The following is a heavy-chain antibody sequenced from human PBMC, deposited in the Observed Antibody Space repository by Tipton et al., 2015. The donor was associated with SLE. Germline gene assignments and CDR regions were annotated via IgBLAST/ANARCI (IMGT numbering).Heavy chain of an antibody. CDR3: AREDSSSWFYTRFDP. D-gene: IGHD2-2*02. CDR2: LHYSGRS. J-gene: IGHJ5*02. V-gene: IGHV4-39*07. Sequence: GLVKPSETLSLNCSVSGDSITSGSYYWVWIRQAPGKGLEWIGRLHYSGRSYYNPSLKSRVTISLDTSKNHFSLKLYSVTAADTAVYYCAREDSSSWFYTRFDPWGQGTLVTVSS. CDR1: GDSITSGSYY.